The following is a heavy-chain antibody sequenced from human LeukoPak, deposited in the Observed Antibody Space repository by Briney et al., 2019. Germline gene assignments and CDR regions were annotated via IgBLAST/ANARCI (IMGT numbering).Heavy chain of an antibody. Sequence: GGSLRLSCAASGFTVSSTYVSWVRQAPGKGLEWVSVIYKGGNTYYIDSVKGRFTISRDTSKNTFYLQMNSLRAEDTAVYYCASRHCSGGGCYFAGADPFDYWGQGTLVTVSS. D-gene: IGHD2-15*01. CDR2: IYKGGNT. CDR1: GFTVSSTY. J-gene: IGHJ4*02. V-gene: IGHV3-53*01. CDR3: ASRHCSGGGCYFAGADPFDY.